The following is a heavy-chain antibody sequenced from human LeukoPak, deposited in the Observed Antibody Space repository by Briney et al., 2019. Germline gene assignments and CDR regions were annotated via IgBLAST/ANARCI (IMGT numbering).Heavy chain of an antibody. CDR2: IIPIFGSA. Sequence: SVKVSCKASGGSFNSYAISWVRQAPGQGLEWMGRIIPIFGSAVYAQKFQGRVTMTADKSTNTAYMELSSLRFEDTAVYYCASDQWQSDSTSWANWLDPWGQGSLVTVSS. CDR3: ASDQWQSDSTSWANWLDP. CDR1: GGSFNSYA. J-gene: IGHJ5*02. D-gene: IGHD2-2*01. V-gene: IGHV1-69*06.